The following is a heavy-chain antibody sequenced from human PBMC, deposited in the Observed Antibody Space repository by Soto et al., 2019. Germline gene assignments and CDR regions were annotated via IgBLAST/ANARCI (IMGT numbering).Heavy chain of an antibody. Sequence: GGSLRLSCVGSGFTFSDYAMNWVRQAPGKGLEWVSGIGASTGSTYYADCVKGRFTISRDTSKDTVYLQMNCLRAEDTAVYYCAKGRGPDSGASDIWGQGTMVTVSS. CDR2: IGASTGST. D-gene: IGHD3-10*01. V-gene: IGHV3-23*01. CDR3: AKGRGPDSGASDI. J-gene: IGHJ3*02. CDR1: GFTFSDYA.